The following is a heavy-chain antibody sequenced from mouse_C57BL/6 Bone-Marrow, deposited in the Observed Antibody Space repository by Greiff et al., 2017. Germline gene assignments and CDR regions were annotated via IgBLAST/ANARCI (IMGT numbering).Heavy chain of an antibody. Sequence: QSGPGLVKPSQSLSLTCSVTGYSITSGYYWNWIRQFPGNKLEWMGYISYDGSNNYNPSLKNRISITRDTSKNQFFLKLNSVTTEDTATYYCAREGLTIAYWGQGTLVTVSA. CDR2: ISYDGSN. CDR1: GYSITSGYY. CDR3: AREGLTIAY. V-gene: IGHV3-6*01. J-gene: IGHJ3*01.